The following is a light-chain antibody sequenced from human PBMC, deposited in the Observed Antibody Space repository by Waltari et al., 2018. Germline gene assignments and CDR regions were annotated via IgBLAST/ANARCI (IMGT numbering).Light chain of an antibody. CDR1: ESVFNY. CDR3: QQGSILPLT. CDR2: DTS. V-gene: IGKV3-11*01. Sequence: EIVLTQSPVTLSLSAGERATLSCRASESVFNYLAWYQQKPDQSPRLLIYDTSTRATGIPARFSGSGSGSDFTLTISNLEAEDFALYYCQQGSILPLTFGGGTKVEIK. J-gene: IGKJ4*01.